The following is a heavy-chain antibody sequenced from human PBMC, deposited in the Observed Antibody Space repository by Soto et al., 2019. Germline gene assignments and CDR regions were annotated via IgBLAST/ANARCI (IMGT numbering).Heavy chain of an antibody. Sequence: GGSLRLSCAASGFTFSSYAMHWVRQAPGKGLEWVAVISYDGSNKYYADSVKGRFTISRDNSKNTLYLQMNSLRAEDTAVYYCAREHSSGYPLDYWGQGTLVTV. CDR1: GFTFSSYA. V-gene: IGHV3-30-3*01. J-gene: IGHJ4*02. CDR3: AREHSSGYPLDY. CDR2: ISYDGSNK. D-gene: IGHD3-22*01.